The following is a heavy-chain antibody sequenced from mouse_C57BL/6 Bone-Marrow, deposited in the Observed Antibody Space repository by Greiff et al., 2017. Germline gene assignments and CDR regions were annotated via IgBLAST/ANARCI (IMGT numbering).Heavy chain of an antibody. Sequence: EVKLVESGGDLVKPGGSLKLSCAASGFTFSSYGMSWVRQTPDKRLEWVATISSGGSYTYYPDSVKGRFTISRDNAKNTLYLQMSSLKSEDTAMYYCARQGGLRSPDYWGQGTTLTVSS. D-gene: IGHD2-4*01. V-gene: IGHV5-6*01. CDR1: GFTFSSYG. CDR3: ARQGGLRSPDY. CDR2: ISSGGSYT. J-gene: IGHJ2*01.